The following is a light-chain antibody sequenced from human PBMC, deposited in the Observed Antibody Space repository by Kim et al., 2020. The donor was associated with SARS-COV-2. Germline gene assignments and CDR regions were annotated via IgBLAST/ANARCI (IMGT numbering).Light chain of an antibody. J-gene: IGKJ5*01. V-gene: IGKV3-11*01. CDR1: QSIAFH. CDR3: QQRSNWPIT. CDR2: DAS. Sequence: EIVLTQSPGTLSLSPGERATLSCGASQSIAFHLAWYQQKPGQAPRLLIFDASNRATGIPARFSGRGSGTDFTLTISSLEPEDFGVYYCQQRSNWPITFGQGTRLESK.